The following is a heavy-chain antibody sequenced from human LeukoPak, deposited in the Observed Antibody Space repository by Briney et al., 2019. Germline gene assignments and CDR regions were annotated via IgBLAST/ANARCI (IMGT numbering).Heavy chain of an antibody. Sequence: GGSLTLSCAASGFTFSSYAMSWVRQPPGKGLEWVSAISGSGGSTYYADSVKGRFAISRDNSKNTLYLQMNSLRAEDTAVYYCAKDIAVAGMGYFDYWGQGTVVIVSS. D-gene: IGHD6-19*01. J-gene: IGHJ4*02. V-gene: IGHV3-23*01. CDR3: AKDIAVAGMGYFDY. CDR1: GFTFSSYA. CDR2: ISGSGGST.